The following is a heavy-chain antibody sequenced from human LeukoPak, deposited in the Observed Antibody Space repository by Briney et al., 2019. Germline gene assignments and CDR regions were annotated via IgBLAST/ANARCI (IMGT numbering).Heavy chain of an antibody. Sequence: SETLSLTCTVSGGSISSYYWSWIRQPPGKGLEWIGYIYYSGSTYYNPSLKSRVTISVDTSKNQFSLKLTSVTAADTAVYYCARVAYCGGDCYSGYFDYWGQGTLVTVSS. V-gene: IGHV4-59*12. CDR2: IYYSGST. J-gene: IGHJ4*02. CDR1: GGSISSYY. D-gene: IGHD2-21*02. CDR3: ARVAYCGGDCYSGYFDY.